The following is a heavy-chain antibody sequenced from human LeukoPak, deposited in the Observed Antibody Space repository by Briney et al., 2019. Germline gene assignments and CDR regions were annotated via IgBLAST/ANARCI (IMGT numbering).Heavy chain of an antibody. CDR1: GGTFSSYA. J-gene: IGHJ4*02. CDR2: IIPIFGTA. V-gene: IGHV1-69*05. Sequence: SVKVSCKASGGTFSSYAISWARQAPGQGLEWMGRIIPIFGTANYAQKFQGRVTITTDESTSTAYMELSSLRSEDTAVYYCARWGYCSSTSCYGYFDYWGQGTLVTVSS. D-gene: IGHD2-2*01. CDR3: ARWGYCSSTSCYGYFDY.